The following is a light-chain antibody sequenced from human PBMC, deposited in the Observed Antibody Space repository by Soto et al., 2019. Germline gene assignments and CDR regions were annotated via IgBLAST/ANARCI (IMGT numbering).Light chain of an antibody. CDR3: QQRTNWYT. Sequence: PDTLSLSPGERATLSCRASQSVSSYLAWYQQKPGQAPRLLIYDASNRATGIPARFSGSGSGTDFTLTISSLEPEDFAVYYCQQRTNWYTFGQGTKVDIK. CDR1: QSVSSY. J-gene: IGKJ2*01. V-gene: IGKV3-11*01. CDR2: DAS.